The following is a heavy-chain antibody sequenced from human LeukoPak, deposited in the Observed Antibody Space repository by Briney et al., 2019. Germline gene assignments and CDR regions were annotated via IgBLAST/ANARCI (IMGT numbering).Heavy chain of an antibody. CDR3: ARDSTVRGVIPFDY. D-gene: IGHD3-10*01. J-gene: IGHJ4*02. CDR1: GYTFTSYG. CDR2: INPNSGGT. V-gene: IGHV1-2*02. Sequence: GASVKVSCKASGYTFTSYGISWVRQAPGQGLEWMGWINPNSGGTNYAQKFQGRVTMTRDTSISTAYMELSRLRSDDTAVYYCARDSTVRGVIPFDYWGQGTLVTVSS.